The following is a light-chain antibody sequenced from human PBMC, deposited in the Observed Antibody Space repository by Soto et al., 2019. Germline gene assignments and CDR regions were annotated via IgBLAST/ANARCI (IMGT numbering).Light chain of an antibody. CDR3: QQYATSPYT. J-gene: IGKJ2*01. V-gene: IGKV3-20*01. Sequence: EFLLTQSPDTLSLSPGDTATLSCRASQKVNGNFLAWYQHTAGRSPRLLIYGASNRPGGIPDRISGSGSGTDFTLTIRSLEPEDFAVYYCQQYATSPYTFGQGTKVEIK. CDR2: GAS. CDR1: QKVNGNF.